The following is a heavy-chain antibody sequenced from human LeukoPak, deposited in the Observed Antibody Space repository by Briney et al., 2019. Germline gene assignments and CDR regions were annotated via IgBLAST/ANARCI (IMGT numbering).Heavy chain of an antibody. CDR2: ISGSGGST. Sequence: PGGSLRLPCAASGFTFSCYAMSWVRQAPGKGLEWVSAISGSGGSTYYADSVKGRFTISRDNSKNTLYLQMNSLRAEDTAVYYCAKEPYCSSTSCYYSWFDPWGQGTLVTVSS. CDR1: GFTFSCYA. V-gene: IGHV3-23*01. J-gene: IGHJ5*02. CDR3: AKEPYCSSTSCYYSWFDP. D-gene: IGHD2-2*01.